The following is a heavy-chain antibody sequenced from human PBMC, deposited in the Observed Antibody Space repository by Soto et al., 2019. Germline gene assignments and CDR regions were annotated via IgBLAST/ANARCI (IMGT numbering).Heavy chain of an antibody. CDR1: GDSVSSGIN. D-gene: IGHD1-26*01. CDR3: ARQRPTAGRWEFANYYGMDV. V-gene: IGHV4-34*12. CDR2: IIHSEST. Sequence: SETLSLTCTMSGDSVSSGINWSWIRQPPGKALEWIGEIIHSESTKYHPSLQSRVTISGDTSKNQFSLKLSSVTAADTAVYYCARQRPTAGRWEFANYYGMDVWGQGTPVTVSS. J-gene: IGHJ6*02.